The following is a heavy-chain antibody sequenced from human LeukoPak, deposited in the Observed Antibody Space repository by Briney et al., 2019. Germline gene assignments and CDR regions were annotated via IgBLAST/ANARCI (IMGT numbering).Heavy chain of an antibody. CDR3: VRVAIYYYGSESYYFFEH. CDR2: ISSSSSYI. V-gene: IGHV3-21*05. J-gene: IGHJ4*02. Sequence: GGSLRLSGAASGFTFSSYEMNWVRQDPGKGLEWVSYISSSSSYIYYADSVKGRFTISRDNAKNSLYLQMNSLRVEDTAIYYCVRVAIYYYGSESYYFFEHWGQGTPVTASS. D-gene: IGHD3-10*01. CDR1: GFTFSSYE.